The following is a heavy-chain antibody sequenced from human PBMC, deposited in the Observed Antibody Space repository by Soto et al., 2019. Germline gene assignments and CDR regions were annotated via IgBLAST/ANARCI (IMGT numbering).Heavy chain of an antibody. D-gene: IGHD6-13*01. CDR3: TRDASRDSSARGWFDP. V-gene: IGHV3-74*01. J-gene: IGHJ5*02. CDR1: GFSLRSQW. Sequence: GGSLRLSCAASGFSLRSQWMHWIRQAPGKGLEWVSRTSPDGSTIYTDALRGRFTISRDNAKNSLHLQMNSLRAEDTAVYYCTRDASRDSSARGWFDPWGPGTLVTVSS. CDR2: TSPDGST.